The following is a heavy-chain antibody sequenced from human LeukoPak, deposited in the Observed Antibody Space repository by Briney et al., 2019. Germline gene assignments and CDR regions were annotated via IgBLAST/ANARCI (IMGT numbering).Heavy chain of an antibody. J-gene: IGHJ6*02. CDR3: ARLGGITMIRGVIKGYYGMDV. D-gene: IGHD3-10*01. CDR1: GFTFSSFW. V-gene: IGHV3-7*05. CDR2: INEDGREM. Sequence: PGGSLRLSCAASGFTFSSFWMSWVRQAPGKGLEWVANINEDGREMYYLDSVKGRFTISRDNSKNTLYLQMNSLRAEDTAVYYCARLGGITMIRGVIKGYYGMDVWGQGTTVTVSS.